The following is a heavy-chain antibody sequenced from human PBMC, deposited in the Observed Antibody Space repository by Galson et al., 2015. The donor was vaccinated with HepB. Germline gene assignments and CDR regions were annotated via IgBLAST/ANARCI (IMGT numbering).Heavy chain of an antibody. CDR2: ISGSGGST. V-gene: IGHV3-23*01. CDR3: AAPRGDYVWGSSFGAFDI. D-gene: IGHD3-16*01. J-gene: IGHJ3*02. Sequence: SLRLSCAASGFTFSSYAMSWVRQAPGKGLEWVSAISGSGGSTYYADSVKGRFTISRDNSKNTLYLQMNSLRAEDTAVYYCAAPRGDYVWGSSFGAFDIWGQGTMVTVSS. CDR1: GFTFSSYA.